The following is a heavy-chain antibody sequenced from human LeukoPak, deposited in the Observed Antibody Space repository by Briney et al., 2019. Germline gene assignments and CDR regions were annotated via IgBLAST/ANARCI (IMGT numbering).Heavy chain of an antibody. D-gene: IGHD1-26*01. Sequence: GGSLRLSCAASGFTFSTYAMTWVRRAPGRGLESVSAISGSGGSTYYADSVKGRFTISRDNSKNTLSLEMNSLRAEDTAVYYCAKDGYSGSYYYYYGMDVWGQGTTVTVSS. J-gene: IGHJ6*02. CDR1: GFTFSTYA. CDR3: AKDGYSGSYYYYYGMDV. CDR2: ISGSGGST. V-gene: IGHV3-23*01.